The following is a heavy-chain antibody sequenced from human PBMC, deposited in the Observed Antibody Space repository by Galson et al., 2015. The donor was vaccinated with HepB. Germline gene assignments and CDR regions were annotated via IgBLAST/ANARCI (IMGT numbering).Heavy chain of an antibody. CDR2: ISWDGYST. J-gene: IGHJ4*02. CDR1: EFTFDDFA. V-gene: IGHV3-43D*03. CDR3: AKDISSGHGLDH. Sequence: SLRLSCAASEFTFDDFAMHWVRQAPGKGLKWVSLISWDGYSTFYADSVKGRFTISRDNSKNSLYLQMNSLRTEDTALYYCAKDISSGHGLDHWGQGTLVTVSS. D-gene: IGHD6-25*01.